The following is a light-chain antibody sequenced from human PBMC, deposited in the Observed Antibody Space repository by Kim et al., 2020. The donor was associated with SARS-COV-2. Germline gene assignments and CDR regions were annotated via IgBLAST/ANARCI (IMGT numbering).Light chain of an antibody. V-gene: IGKV3-11*01. Sequence: LSPGERAPLSCRASQSVSSYLDWHQQKPRQAPRLLIYDASNRATGIPARFSGSVSRTDFTLTISSLEPVDFVVYYCQQRSNWPRTFVQGRRLEIK. J-gene: IGKJ5*01. CDR2: DAS. CDR1: QSVSSY. CDR3: QQRSNWPRT.